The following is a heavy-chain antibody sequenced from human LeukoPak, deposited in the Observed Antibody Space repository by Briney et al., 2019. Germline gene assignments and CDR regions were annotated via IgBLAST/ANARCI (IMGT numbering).Heavy chain of an antibody. CDR1: GYSISTGYY. CDR3: ARWGSWYLNALDI. V-gene: IGHV4-38-2*02. D-gene: IGHD6-13*01. Sequence: SETLSLTCTVSGYSISTGYYWGWIRQPPGKGLEWIGYIYYSGSTNYNPSLKSRVTISVDTSKNQFSLKLSSVTAADTAVYYCARWGSWYLNALDIWGQGTMVTVSS. J-gene: IGHJ3*02. CDR2: IYYSGST.